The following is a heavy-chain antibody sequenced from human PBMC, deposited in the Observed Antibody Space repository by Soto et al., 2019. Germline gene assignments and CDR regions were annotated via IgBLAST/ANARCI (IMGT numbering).Heavy chain of an antibody. CDR3: AKGRGGSGSLTPRVDF. J-gene: IGHJ4*02. D-gene: IGHD3-10*01. V-gene: IGHV3-23*01. CDR2: ISGGGDTT. Sequence: EVQLLESGGGLVQPGGSLRLSCAASGFTFNNYAMTWVRQAPGKGLEWVSAISGGGDTTSYAGSVKGRFTVSRDGSKNTLYLQMSSLRAEDTALYYCAKGRGGSGSLTPRVDFWGQGTLVTVSS. CDR1: GFTFNNYA.